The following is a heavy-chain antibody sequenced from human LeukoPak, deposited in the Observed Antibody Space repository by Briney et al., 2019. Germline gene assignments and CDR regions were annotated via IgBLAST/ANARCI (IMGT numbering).Heavy chain of an antibody. CDR3: ARLLQLWPDNAFDI. V-gene: IGHV5-51*01. Sequence: GESLRISCQGSGYRFTSYWIGWVRQMPGKGLEWMGIIYPGDSDTRYSPSFQGQVTISADKSISTAYLQWSSLKASDTAMYYCARLLQLWPDNAFDIWGQGTMVTVSS. J-gene: IGHJ3*02. CDR2: IYPGDSDT. CDR1: GYRFTSYW. D-gene: IGHD5-18*01.